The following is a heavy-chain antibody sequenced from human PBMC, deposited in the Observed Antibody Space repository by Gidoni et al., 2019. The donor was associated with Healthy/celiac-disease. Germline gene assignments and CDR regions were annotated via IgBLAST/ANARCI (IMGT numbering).Heavy chain of an antibody. CDR3: AKDTEVLTTVTTYFDY. J-gene: IGHJ4*02. CDR2: ISWNSGSI. D-gene: IGHD4-17*01. V-gene: IGHV3-9*01. CDR1: GFTFDDYA. Sequence: VQLVASGGGLVQPGRPLRLSCAASGFTFDDYAMHGVRQAPGKGLEWVSGISWNSGSIGYADAVKGRFTISRDNAKNSLYLQMNSLRAEDTALYYCAKDTEVLTTVTTYFDYWGQGTLVTVSS.